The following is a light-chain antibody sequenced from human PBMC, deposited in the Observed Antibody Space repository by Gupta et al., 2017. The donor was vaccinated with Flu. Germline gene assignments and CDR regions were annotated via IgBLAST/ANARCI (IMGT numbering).Light chain of an antibody. Sequence: TPGAAASICCSASQSRRQRNGDNYLVWSMQKQMQAPHLLIYLGADRDAGVVDRFSGRGVGKHVSLKSIRGEEEDVGGYYSRQSRQNPFLTFGHGTNVDIK. CDR1: QSRRQRNGDNY. CDR3: RQSRQNPFLT. CDR2: LGA. J-gene: IGKJ3*01. V-gene: IGKV2-28*01.